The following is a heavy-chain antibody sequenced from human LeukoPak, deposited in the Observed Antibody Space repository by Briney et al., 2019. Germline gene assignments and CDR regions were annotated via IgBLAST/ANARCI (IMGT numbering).Heavy chain of an antibody. D-gene: IGHD2-21*02. Sequence: SETLSLTCTVSGYSISSGYYWGWIRQPPGKGLGWIGSMYHSGSTYCNPSLKSRVTISVDTSKNQFSLKLSSVTAADTAVYYCARGVTPFDYWGQGTLVTVSS. J-gene: IGHJ4*02. CDR1: GYSISSGYY. V-gene: IGHV4-38-2*02. CDR3: ARGVTPFDY. CDR2: MYHSGST.